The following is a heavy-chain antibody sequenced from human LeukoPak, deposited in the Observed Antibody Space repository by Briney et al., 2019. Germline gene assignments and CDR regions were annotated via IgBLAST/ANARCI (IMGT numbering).Heavy chain of an antibody. D-gene: IGHD1-26*01. CDR2: IKQDGSEK. Sequence: GGSLRLSCAASGFIFSSYWMSWVRQAPGKGLEWVANIKQDGSEKYYVDSVKGRFTISRDNAKNSLYLQMNSLRAEDTAVYYCARRSPIDYWGQGTLVTVSS. CDR1: GFIFSSYW. J-gene: IGHJ4*02. CDR3: ARRSPIDY. V-gene: IGHV3-7*01.